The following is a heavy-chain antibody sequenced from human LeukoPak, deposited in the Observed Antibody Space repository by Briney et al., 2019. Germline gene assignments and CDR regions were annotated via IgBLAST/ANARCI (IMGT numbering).Heavy chain of an antibody. CDR2: INSDGSST. CDR1: GFIFSSYW. CDR3: ARGSGWYYFDY. V-gene: IGHV3-74*01. J-gene: IGHJ4*02. D-gene: IGHD6-19*01. Sequence: GGSLRLSCAASGFIFSSYWMHWVRQAPGKGLVWVSRINSDGSSTSCADSVKGRFTISRDNAKNTLSLQMSSLRAEDTAVYYCARGSGWYYFDYWGQGSLVTVSS.